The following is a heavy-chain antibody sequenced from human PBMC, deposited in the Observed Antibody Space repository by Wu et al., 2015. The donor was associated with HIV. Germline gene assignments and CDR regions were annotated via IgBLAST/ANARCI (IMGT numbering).Heavy chain of an antibody. V-gene: IGHV1-18*01. CDR3: ARGSRREIGNYLYYFDY. CDR2: ISVYNGNT. J-gene: IGHJ4*02. D-gene: IGHD2/OR15-2a*01. CDR1: GYTLTTYG. Sequence: QVQLVQSGAEVKKPGASVKVSCKASGYTLTTYGISWVRQAPGQGLEWMGWISVYNGNTNYAQKLQGRVTMTTDTSTSTVYMELRTLRSDDTAMYYCARGSRREIGNYLYYFDYWGQGTLVTVSS.